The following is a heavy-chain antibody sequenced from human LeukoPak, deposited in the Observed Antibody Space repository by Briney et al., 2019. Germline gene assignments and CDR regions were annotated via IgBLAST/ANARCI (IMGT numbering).Heavy chain of an antibody. CDR3: ARGDVAARSEDAFDI. D-gene: IGHD6-6*01. Sequence: SETLSLTCTVSGGSISSGGYYWSWIRQPPGKGLEWIGYIYHSGSTYYNPSLKSRVTISVDRSKNQFSLKLSSVTAADTAVYYCARGDVAARSEDAFDIWGQGTMVTVSS. CDR1: GGSISSGGYY. CDR2: IYHSGST. J-gene: IGHJ3*02. V-gene: IGHV4-30-2*01.